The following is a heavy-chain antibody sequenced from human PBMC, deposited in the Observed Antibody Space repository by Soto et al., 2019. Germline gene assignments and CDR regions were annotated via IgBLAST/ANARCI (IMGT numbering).Heavy chain of an antibody. D-gene: IGHD2-2*01. V-gene: IGHV1-18*01. CDR1: GYTFTSYG. J-gene: IGHJ6*02. CDR3: ARVDCSSTSCYRFVAPTYYYYGMDV. Sequence: ASVKVSCKASGYTFTSYGISWVRQAPGQGLEWMGWISAYNGNTNYAQKLQGRVTMTTDTSTSTAYMELRRLRSDDTAVYYCARVDCSSTSCYRFVAPTYYYYGMDVWGQGTTVTVSS. CDR2: ISAYNGNT.